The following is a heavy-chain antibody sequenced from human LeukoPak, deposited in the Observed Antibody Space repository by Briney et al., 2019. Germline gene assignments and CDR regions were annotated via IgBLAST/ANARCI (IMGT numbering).Heavy chain of an antibody. V-gene: IGHV3-33*01. J-gene: IGHJ6*02. CDR3: ARLGRDGTERYYYYGMDV. Sequence: GRSLRLSCAASGFTFSSYGMHWVRQAPGKGLEWVAVIWYDGSNKYYANSVKGRFTISRDNSKNTLYLQMNGLRAEDTAVYYCARLGRDGTERYYYYGMDVWGQGTTVTVSS. CDR2: IWYDGSNK. D-gene: IGHD2-15*01. CDR1: GFTFSSYG.